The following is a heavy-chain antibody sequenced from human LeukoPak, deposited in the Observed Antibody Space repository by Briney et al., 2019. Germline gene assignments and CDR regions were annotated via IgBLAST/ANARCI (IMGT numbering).Heavy chain of an antibody. V-gene: IGHV4-4*07. CDR2: IHTSGNT. J-gene: IGHJ6*03. CDR3: ARGYTIFGVVIRYYYYMDV. D-gene: IGHD3-3*01. Sequence: PSETLSLTCTVSGGSISTYYWSWIRQPAGKGLEWIGRIHTSGNTDYNPSLKSRVTISVGTSKNQFSLKLSSVTAADTAVYYCARGYTIFGVVIRYYYYMDVWGKGTTVTVSS. CDR1: GGSISTYY.